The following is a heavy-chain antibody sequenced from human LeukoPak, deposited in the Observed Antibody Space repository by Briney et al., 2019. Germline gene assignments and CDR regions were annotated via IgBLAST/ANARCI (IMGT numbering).Heavy chain of an antibody. D-gene: IGHD5-18*01. J-gene: IGHJ4*02. CDR1: GGTFSSYA. Sequence: SVKVSCKASGGTFSSYAISWVRQAPGQGLEWMGRIIPIFGIANYAQKFQGRVTITADKSTSTAYMELSSLRSEDTAVYYCASPGGYSYGRDGFDYWGQGTLVTVFS. CDR2: IIPIFGIA. CDR3: ASPGGYSYGRDGFDY. V-gene: IGHV1-69*04.